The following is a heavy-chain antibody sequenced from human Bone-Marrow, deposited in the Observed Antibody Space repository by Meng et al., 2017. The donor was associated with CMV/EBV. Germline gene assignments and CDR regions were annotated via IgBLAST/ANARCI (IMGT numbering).Heavy chain of an antibody. Sequence: SETLSLTCAVYGGPFSGYYWSWIRQPPGKGLEWIGEINHSGSTNYNPSLKSRVTISVDTSKNQFSLKLSSVTAADTAVYYCAREGATARDFDYWGQGTLVTVSS. J-gene: IGHJ4*02. V-gene: IGHV4-34*01. D-gene: IGHD1-26*01. CDR2: INHSGST. CDR1: GGPFSGYY. CDR3: AREGATARDFDY.